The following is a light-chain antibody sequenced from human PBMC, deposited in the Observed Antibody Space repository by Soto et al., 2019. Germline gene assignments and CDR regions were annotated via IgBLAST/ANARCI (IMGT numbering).Light chain of an antibody. CDR2: DVS. CDR3: SSYTSSSTLV. Sequence: QSALTQPASVSGSPGQSITISCTGTSSDVGGYNYVSWYQQHPGKAPKFMIYDVSNRPLGVSNRFSGSKSGNTASLTISGLQAEDEADYYCSSYTSSSTLVFGGGTKLTVL. V-gene: IGLV2-14*03. J-gene: IGLJ2*01. CDR1: SSDVGGYNY.